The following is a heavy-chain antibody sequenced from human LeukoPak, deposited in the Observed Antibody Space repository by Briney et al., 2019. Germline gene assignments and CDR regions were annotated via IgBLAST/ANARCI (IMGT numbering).Heavy chain of an antibody. V-gene: IGHV5-51*01. CDR2: IYPGDSDT. Sequence: GESLKISCKGSGYSFTSYWIGCVRQMPGKGLEWMGIIYPGDSDTRYSPSFQGQVTISADKSISTAYLQWSSLKASDTAMYYCARGVRGYYDSSGYPRDFDYWGQGTLVTVSS. CDR1: GYSFTSYW. J-gene: IGHJ4*02. CDR3: ARGVRGYYDSSGYPRDFDY. D-gene: IGHD3-22*01.